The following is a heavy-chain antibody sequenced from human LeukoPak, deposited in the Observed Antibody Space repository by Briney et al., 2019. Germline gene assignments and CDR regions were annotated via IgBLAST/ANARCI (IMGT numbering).Heavy chain of an antibody. V-gene: IGHV1-3*01. CDR1: GYTFTSYA. CDR3: ARDGTQWLVRLTPGSYFDY. D-gene: IGHD6-19*01. Sequence: GASVKVSCKASGYTFTSYAMHWVRQAPGQRLEWMGWINAGNGNTKYSQKFQGRVTITRDTSASTAYMELSSLRAEDTAVYYCARDGTQWLVRLTPGSYFDYWGQGTLVTVSS. CDR2: INAGNGNT. J-gene: IGHJ4*02.